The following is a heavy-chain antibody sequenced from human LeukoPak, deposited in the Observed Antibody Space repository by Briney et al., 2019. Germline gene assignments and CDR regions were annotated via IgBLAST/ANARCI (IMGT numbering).Heavy chain of an antibody. J-gene: IGHJ4*02. D-gene: IGHD1-14*01. V-gene: IGHV4-38-2*02. CDR1: GYSISSGYY. CDR3: ARNPPAFDY. Sequence: SETLSLTCTVSGYSISSGYYWGWIRQPPGKRLEWIGSIYHSGSTYYNPSLKSRVTISVDTSKNQFSLKLSSVTAADTAVYYCARNPPAFDYWGQGTLVTVSS. CDR2: IYHSGST.